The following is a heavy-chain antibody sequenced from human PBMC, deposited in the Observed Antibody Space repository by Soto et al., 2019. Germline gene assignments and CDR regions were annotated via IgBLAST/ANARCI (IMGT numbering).Heavy chain of an antibody. CDR3: ARDFGSDLSAPGEVFDY. D-gene: IGHD3-3*01. CDR2: ISPYNGNT. CDR1: GYFFTSYG. J-gene: IGHJ4*02. V-gene: IGHV1-18*04. Sequence: GASVKVSCKASGYFFTSYGISWVRQAPGQGLEWMGWISPYNGNTKYAQNFQGRVTMTTDTSTYTAYMELRSLRSDDPAVYYCARDFGSDLSAPGEVFDYWGQGTLVTVYS.